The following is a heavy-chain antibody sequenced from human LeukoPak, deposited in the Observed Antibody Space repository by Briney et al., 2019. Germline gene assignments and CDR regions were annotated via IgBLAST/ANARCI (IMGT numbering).Heavy chain of an antibody. CDR2: IYYSGST. CDR3: ARGNGYYDSSGYPARWFDP. CDR1: GGSISSSSYY. J-gene: IGHJ5*02. Sequence: SETLSLTCPVSGGSISSSSYYWGWIRQPPGKGLEGIGYIYYSGSTYYNPSLKSRVTISVDTSKNQFSLKLSSVTAADTAVYYCARGNGYYDSSGYPARWFDPWGQGTLVTVSS. V-gene: IGHV4-39*07. D-gene: IGHD3-22*01.